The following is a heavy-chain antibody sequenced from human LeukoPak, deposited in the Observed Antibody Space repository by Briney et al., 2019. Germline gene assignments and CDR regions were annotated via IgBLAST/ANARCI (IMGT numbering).Heavy chain of an antibody. J-gene: IGHJ6*03. CDR1: GYTFTSYD. Sequence: GASVKVSCKASGYTFTSYDINWVRQATGQGLEWMGWMNPNSGNTGYAQKFQGRVTMAKNTSITTAYMDLSSPRSEDTAVYYCARALSWTTESYYYMDVWGKGTTVTVSS. V-gene: IGHV1-8*01. CDR2: MNPNSGNT. D-gene: IGHD3/OR15-3a*01. CDR3: ARALSWTTESYYYMDV.